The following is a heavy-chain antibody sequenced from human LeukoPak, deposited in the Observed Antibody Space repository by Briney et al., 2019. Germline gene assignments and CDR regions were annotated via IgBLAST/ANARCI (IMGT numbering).Heavy chain of an antibody. CDR3: ARGEWDYDFWSEGDY. D-gene: IGHD3-3*01. V-gene: IGHV3-53*01. J-gene: IGHJ4*02. Sequence: GGSLRLSCAASGFTVSRSYMNWVRQAPGKGLEWVSVIYSAGNTYYADSVKGRFTISRDNSKNTVYLQMNSLRVEDTAVYYCARGEWDYDFWSEGDYWGQGALVTVSS. CDR1: GFTVSRSY. CDR2: IYSAGNT.